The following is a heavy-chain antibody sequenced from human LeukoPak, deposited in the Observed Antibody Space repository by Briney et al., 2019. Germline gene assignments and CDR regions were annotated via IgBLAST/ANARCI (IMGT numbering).Heavy chain of an antibody. V-gene: IGHV3-15*01. J-gene: IGHJ4*02. D-gene: IGHD5-24*01. CDR1: GFTFSIYS. CDR2: IKTKTDGGTT. CDR3: TTVSRWLQATFDY. Sequence: SGGSLRLSCAASGFTFSIYSMNWVRQAPGKGLEWVGRIKTKTDGGTTDYAAPVKGRFTISRDDSKNTLYLQMNSLKTEDTAVYYCTTVSRWLQATFDYWGQGTLVTVSS.